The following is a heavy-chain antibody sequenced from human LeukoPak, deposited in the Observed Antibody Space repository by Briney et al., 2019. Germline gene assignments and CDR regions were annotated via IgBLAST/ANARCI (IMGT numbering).Heavy chain of an antibody. Sequence: GGSLRLSCAASGFTFSSYSMNWVRQAPGKGLEWVSCISSSSSYIYYADSMKGRFTICRDNARNSLSLQMNNLRAEDTAVYYCARDPSAIYSYYFDYWGQGTLVTVSS. CDR1: GFTFSSYS. CDR2: ISSSSSYI. V-gene: IGHV3-21*01. J-gene: IGHJ4*02. D-gene: IGHD3-3*01. CDR3: ARDPSAIYSYYFDY.